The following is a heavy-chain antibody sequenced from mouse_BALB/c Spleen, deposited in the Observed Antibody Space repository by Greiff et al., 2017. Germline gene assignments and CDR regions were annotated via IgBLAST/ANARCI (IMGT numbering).Heavy chain of an antibody. CDR3: ARDWDAY. CDR1: GFTFSSFG. CDR2: ISSGSSTI. D-gene: IGHD4-1*01. V-gene: IGHV5-17*02. Sequence: EVQLVESGGGLVQPGGSRKLSCAASGFTFSSFGMHWVRQAPEKGLEWVAYISSGSSTIYYADTVKGRFTISRDNPKNTLFLQMTSLRSEDTAMYYCARDWDAYWGRGTLVTVSA. J-gene: IGHJ3*01.